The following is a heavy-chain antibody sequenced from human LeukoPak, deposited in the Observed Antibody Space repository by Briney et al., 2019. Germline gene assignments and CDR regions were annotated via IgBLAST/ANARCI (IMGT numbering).Heavy chain of an antibody. CDR1: GYTFTGYY. CDR3: ARGSTRDWFDP. J-gene: IGHJ5*02. V-gene: IGHV1-18*04. CDR2: ISAYNGNT. Sequence: ASVKVSCKASGYTFTGYYMHWARQAPGQGLEWMGWISAYNGNTNYAQKLQGRVTMTTDTSTSTAYMELRSLRSDDTAVYYCARGSTRDWFDPWGQGTLVTVSS.